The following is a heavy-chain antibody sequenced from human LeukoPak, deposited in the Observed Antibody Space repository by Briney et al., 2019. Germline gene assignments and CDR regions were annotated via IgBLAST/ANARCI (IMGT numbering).Heavy chain of an antibody. CDR2: IIPIFGTA. CDR1: GGTFISYA. Sequence: ASVKVSCKASGGTFISYAISWVRQAPGQGLEWMGGIIPIFGTANYAQKFQGRVTITADESTSTAYMELSSLRSEDTAVYYCARDGMGLKYYYDSSATGCYFDYWGQGTLVTVSS. CDR3: ARDGMGLKYYYDSSATGCYFDY. J-gene: IGHJ4*02. D-gene: IGHD3-22*01. V-gene: IGHV1-69*13.